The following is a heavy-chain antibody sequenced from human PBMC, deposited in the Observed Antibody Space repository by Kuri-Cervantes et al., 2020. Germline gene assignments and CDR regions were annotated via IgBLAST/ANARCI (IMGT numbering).Heavy chain of an antibody. CDR3: ARIGYSSGWTNFDY. CDR2: ISRDGRST. D-gene: IGHD6-19*01. Sequence: GGSLRLSCAASGFTFGDYWMHWVRQVPGKGLVWVSRISRDGRSTSYADSVKGRFTISRDNAKNSLYLQMNSLRAEDTAVYYCARIGYSSGWTNFDYWGQGTLVTDSS. CDR1: GFTFGDYW. J-gene: IGHJ4*02. V-gene: IGHV3-74*01.